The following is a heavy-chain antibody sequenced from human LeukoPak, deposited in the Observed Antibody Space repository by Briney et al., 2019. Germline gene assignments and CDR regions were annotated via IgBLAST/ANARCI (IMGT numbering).Heavy chain of an antibody. V-gene: IGHV4-31*03. J-gene: IGHJ3*02. CDR3: ARAAAADHDAFDI. CDR1: GGSISSGGYY. D-gene: IGHD6-25*01. Sequence: PSQTLSLICTVSGGSISSGGYYWTWIRQRPGKILQGIGDIYYSGSTYYHPWLNSRVTIPVDTSKVQFNLKLSSVTAADTSVYYCARAAAADHDAFDIWGQGTMVTVSS. CDR2: IYYSGST.